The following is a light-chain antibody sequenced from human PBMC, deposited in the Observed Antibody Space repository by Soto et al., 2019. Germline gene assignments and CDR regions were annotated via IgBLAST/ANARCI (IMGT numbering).Light chain of an antibody. CDR1: SSDVGGHNS. CDR2: DVT. CDR3: CSYAVSNSVV. Sequence: QSALTQPPSASGSPGQSVTISCTGTSSDVGGHNSVSWYQHHPGKAPKLMIYDVTKRPSGVPGRFSGSKSGNTASLTVSGLQAEDEADYYCCSYAVSNSVVFGGGTKVTVL. V-gene: IGLV2-8*01. J-gene: IGLJ2*01.